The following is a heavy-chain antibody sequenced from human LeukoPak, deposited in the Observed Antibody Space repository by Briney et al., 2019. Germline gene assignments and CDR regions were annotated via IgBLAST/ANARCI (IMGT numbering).Heavy chain of an antibody. J-gene: IGHJ4*02. CDR1: GFTFSSYG. D-gene: IGHD6-19*01. Sequence: GGSLRLSCAASGFTFSSYGMNWVRQAPGKGLQWVSYISSSSDTIYYADSLKGRFTISRDNAKNSLYLQMNSLRAEDTAVYYCARGNRYSSGWYFDYWGQGTLVTVSS. CDR3: ARGNRYSSGWYFDY. CDR2: ISSSSDTI. V-gene: IGHV3-48*01.